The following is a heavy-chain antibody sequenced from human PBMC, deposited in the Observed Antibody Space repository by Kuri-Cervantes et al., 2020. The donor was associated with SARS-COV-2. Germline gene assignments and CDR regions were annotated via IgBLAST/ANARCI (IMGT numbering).Heavy chain of an antibody. CDR3: ARHAESPIWGY. CDR2: INHSGST. Sequence: GSLRLSCAVYGGSFSGYYWSWIRQPPGKGLEWIGEINHSGSTNYNPSLKSRVTISVDTSKNQFSLRLSSVTAADTAVYYCARHAESPIWGYWGQGTLVTVSS. CDR1: GGSFSGYY. V-gene: IGHV4-34*01. D-gene: IGHD3-16*01. J-gene: IGHJ4*02.